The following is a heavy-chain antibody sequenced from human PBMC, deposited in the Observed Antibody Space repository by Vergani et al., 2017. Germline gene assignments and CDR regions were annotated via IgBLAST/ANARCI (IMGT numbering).Heavy chain of an antibody. CDR3: ATPRLRFSYYYYYGMDV. CDR1: GYTFIHYD. J-gene: IGHJ6*02. D-gene: IGHD5-12*01. Sequence: QVQLVQSGAEVRKPGASVKVSCKASGYTFIHYDISWVRQAPGKGLEWMGGFDPEDGETIYAQKFQGRVTMTEDTSTDTAYMELSSLRSEDTAVYYCATPRLRFSYYYYYGMDVWGQGTTVTVSS. CDR2: FDPEDGET. V-gene: IGHV1-24*01.